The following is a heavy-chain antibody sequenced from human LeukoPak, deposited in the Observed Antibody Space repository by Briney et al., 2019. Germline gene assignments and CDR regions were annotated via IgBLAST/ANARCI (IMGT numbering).Heavy chain of an antibody. CDR3: ARTTRMTSGWTTKNIYAFEI. Sequence: SETLSLTCTVSGGSISSRYYYWGWIRQPPGMGLEWIGSMYYSASASTYYNLSLKSRVTISVDTSKNQFSLKLSSVTAADTAVYYCARTTRMTSGWTTKNIYAFEIWGQGTMVPVSS. CDR2: MYYSASAST. J-gene: IGHJ3*02. CDR1: GGSISSRYYY. D-gene: IGHD6-19*01. V-gene: IGHV4-39*07.